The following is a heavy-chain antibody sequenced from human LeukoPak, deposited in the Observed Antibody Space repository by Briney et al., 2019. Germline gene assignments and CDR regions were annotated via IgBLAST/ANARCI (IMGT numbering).Heavy chain of an antibody. V-gene: IGHV4-39*01. CDR2: IYYSGST. D-gene: IGHD6-13*01. Sequence: PSEXXSLTCTVSGGSISSSSYYWGWIRQPPGRGLEWVGSIYYSGSTYKNPSLKSRVTISVDTSKNQFSLKPSSVTAADTAVYYCASLAAGDWFDPWGQGTLVTVSS. CDR1: GGSISSSSYY. CDR3: ASLAAGDWFDP. J-gene: IGHJ5*02.